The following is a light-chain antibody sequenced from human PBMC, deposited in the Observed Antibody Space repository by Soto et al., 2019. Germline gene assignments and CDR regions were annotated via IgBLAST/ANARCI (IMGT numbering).Light chain of an antibody. CDR2: GAS. V-gene: IGKV3-20*01. CDR3: QHYGAAPIT. CDR1: QSVGGN. J-gene: IGKJ5*01. Sequence: EIVLTQSPGSLSLSPGDRGTLSCRASQSVGGNVAWYQQIPGQPPKLLIFGASSRATGIADKFSGSGSGTDFTLTISRLEPADFALYYCQHYGAAPITFGQGTRLEIK.